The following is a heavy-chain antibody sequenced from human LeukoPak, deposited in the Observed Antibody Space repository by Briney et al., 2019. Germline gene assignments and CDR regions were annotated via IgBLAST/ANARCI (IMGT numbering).Heavy chain of an antibody. Sequence: PSETLSLTCTVSGGSISSTSYYWGWIRQPPGKRLEWIGNIYYSGSTYYNPSLKSRVTISVDTSKNQFSLKLSSLTAADTAVYYCAGQDSSWLYYFDYWGQGTLVTVSS. CDR3: AGQDSSWLYYFDY. D-gene: IGHD6-13*01. CDR2: IYYSGST. V-gene: IGHV4-39*01. J-gene: IGHJ4*02. CDR1: GGSISSTSYY.